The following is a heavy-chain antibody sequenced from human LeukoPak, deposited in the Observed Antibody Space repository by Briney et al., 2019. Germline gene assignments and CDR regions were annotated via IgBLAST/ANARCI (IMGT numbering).Heavy chain of an antibody. CDR1: GGSISSSSYY. D-gene: IGHD3-3*01. CDR2: IHYSGST. CDR3: ARIPATYYDFWSGYRALDAFDI. Sequence: SETLSLTCTVSGGSISSSSYYWGWIRQPPGKGLEWIGSIHYSGSTYYNPSLKSRVTISVDTSKNQFSLKLSSVTAADTAVYYCARIPATYYDFWSGYRALDAFDIWGQGTMVTVSS. J-gene: IGHJ3*02. V-gene: IGHV4-39*07.